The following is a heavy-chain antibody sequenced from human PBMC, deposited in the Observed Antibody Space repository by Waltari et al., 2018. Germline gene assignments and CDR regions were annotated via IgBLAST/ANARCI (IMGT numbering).Heavy chain of an antibody. CDR3: AKGKIGQQLVRDFDY. CDR2: IRYDGSNE. J-gene: IGHJ4*02. Sequence: VPLVESGGGVVQPGGSLRPSCAASGFIFSNYAMHWVRQAPGKGLEWSSFIRYDGSNEYYADSVKGRFTISRDNSKNTLYLQMNSLRAEDTAVYYCAKGKIGQQLVRDFDYWGQGTLVTVSS. CDR1: GFIFSNYA. V-gene: IGHV3-30*02. D-gene: IGHD6-13*01.